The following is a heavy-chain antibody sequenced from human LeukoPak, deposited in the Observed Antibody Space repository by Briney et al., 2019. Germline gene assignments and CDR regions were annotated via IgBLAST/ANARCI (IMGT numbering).Heavy chain of an antibody. CDR1: GYTFTSYD. CDR2: MNPNSGNT. CDR3: ARDGYYYDSSGYYYPDY. Sequence: ASVKVSCKASGYTFTSYDINWVRQATGQGLEWMGWMNPNSGNTGYAQKFQGRVTMTRNTSISTAYMELSSLRSDDTAVYYCARDGYYYDSSGYYYPDYWGQGTLVTVSS. D-gene: IGHD3-22*01. J-gene: IGHJ4*02. V-gene: IGHV1-8*02.